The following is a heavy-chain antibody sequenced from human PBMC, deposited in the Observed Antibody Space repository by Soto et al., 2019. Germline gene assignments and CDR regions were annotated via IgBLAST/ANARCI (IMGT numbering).Heavy chain of an antibody. CDR1: GGTFSSNA. V-gene: IGHV1-69*06. J-gene: IGHJ4*02. Sequence: QVQLVQSGAEVKKPGSSVKVSCKASGGTFSSNAISWVRQAPGQGLEWMGGIIPIYASPNYAQNFQGRVTVTADKATSTAYLELIRLTFADSAIYYCAVAVTGSRSPLAHWGQATLVIVSS. CDR3: AVAVTGSRSPLAH. D-gene: IGHD6-19*01. CDR2: IIPIYASP.